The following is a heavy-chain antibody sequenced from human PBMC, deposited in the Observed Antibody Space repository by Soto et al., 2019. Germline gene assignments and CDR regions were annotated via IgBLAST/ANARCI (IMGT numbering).Heavy chain of an antibody. V-gene: IGHV1-3*01. J-gene: IGHJ4*02. CDR1: GYTFTNYP. CDR2: INVGNGDT. Sequence: VQLVQSGAEVKKPGASVKVSCKASGYTFTNYPIHWVRQAPGQGLEWMGWINVGNGDTKYSQKYQGRVSLTRDTSASAADMELSSLGSEDAAMYYCASSSERGHWGQGTLVTVSS. CDR3: ASSSERGH.